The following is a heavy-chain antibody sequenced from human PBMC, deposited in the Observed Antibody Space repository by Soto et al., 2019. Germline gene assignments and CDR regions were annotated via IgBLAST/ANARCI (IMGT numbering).Heavy chain of an antibody. D-gene: IGHD2-2*01. J-gene: IGHJ4*02. CDR2: ISHDGTYE. Sequence: GGSLRLSCAASGFTFSNYGMHWVRQAPGKGLEWVAVISHDGTYEEYADSVKGRFTISRDNSKNTLYLQMNSLRAEDTAVYYCAQDIVVVPATMGFLDYWGQGTLVTVSS. CDR1: GFTFSNYG. V-gene: IGHV3-30*18. CDR3: AQDIVVVPATMGFLDY.